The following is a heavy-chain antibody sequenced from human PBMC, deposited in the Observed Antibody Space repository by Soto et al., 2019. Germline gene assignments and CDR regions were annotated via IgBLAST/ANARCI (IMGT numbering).Heavy chain of an antibody. CDR3: AKTGPYDILTYWYFDL. D-gene: IGHD3-9*01. Sequence: SETLSLTCIVSGDSISSSSYYWVWIRQPPEKRLEWIGSIYYSGTTYYNTSLESRVTISIDTSKNQFSLKVSSLTAADTAVYYSAKTGPYDILTYWYFDLWGRDTLVTVSS. CDR1: GDSISSSSYY. J-gene: IGHJ2*01. CDR2: IYYSGTT. V-gene: IGHV4-39*01.